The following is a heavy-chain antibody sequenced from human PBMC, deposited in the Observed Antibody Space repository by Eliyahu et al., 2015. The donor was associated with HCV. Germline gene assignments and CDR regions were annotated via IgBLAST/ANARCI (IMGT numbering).Heavy chain of an antibody. V-gene: IGHV1-3*01. CDR3: ARGTHSGSWTMDY. Sequence: QVQPVQSGAEVKKPGASVKISCKPSGYSFTSHSVHWVRQAPGQSLEWMGCINPDNGKTEYSRKFQGRVTITRDTSATTAYMELSSLRSEDTAFYYCARGTHSGSWTMDYWGQGTLVTVSS. CDR1: GYSFTSHS. D-gene: IGHD6-19*01. J-gene: IGHJ4*02. CDR2: INPDNGKT.